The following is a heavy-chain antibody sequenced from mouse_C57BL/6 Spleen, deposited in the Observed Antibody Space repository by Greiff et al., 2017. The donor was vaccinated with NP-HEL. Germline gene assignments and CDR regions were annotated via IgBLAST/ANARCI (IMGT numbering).Heavy chain of an antibody. CDR2: ISDGGSYT. CDR3: ASHYYGSSYWYFDV. Sequence: EVKLVESGGGLVKPGGSLKLSCAASGFTFSSYAMSWVRQTPEKRLEWVATISDGGSYTYYPDNVKGRFTISRDNAKNNLYLQMSHLKSEDTAMYYCASHYYGSSYWYFDVWGTGTTVTVSS. D-gene: IGHD1-1*01. CDR1: GFTFSSYA. V-gene: IGHV5-4*03. J-gene: IGHJ1*03.